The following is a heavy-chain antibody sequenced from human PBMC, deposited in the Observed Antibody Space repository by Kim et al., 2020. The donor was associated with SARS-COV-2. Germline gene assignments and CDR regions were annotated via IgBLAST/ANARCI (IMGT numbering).Heavy chain of an antibody. CDR1: GYSISSGYY. Sequence: SETLSLTCTVSGYSISSGYYWGWIRQPPGKGLEWIGSIYHSGSTYYNPSLKSRVTISVDTSKNQFSLKLSSVTAADTVVYYCARDHRRWDRPTDYWGQGTLVTVSS. V-gene: IGHV4-38-2*02. CDR3: ARDHRRWDRPTDY. D-gene: IGHD1-26*01. J-gene: IGHJ4*02. CDR2: IYHSGST.